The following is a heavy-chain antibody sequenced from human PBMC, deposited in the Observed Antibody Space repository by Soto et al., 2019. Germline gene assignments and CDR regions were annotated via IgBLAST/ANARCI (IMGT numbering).Heavy chain of an antibody. J-gene: IGHJ3*01. D-gene: IGHD6-19*01. Sequence: GGSLRLSCAASGFTFGSYAMSWVRQAPGKGLEWVSTISDSGGNTYNADSVKGRFTISRDNSKNTLYLQMNSLRADDTAVYYCAKETYSSRWHAFSAFDVWGPGTMVTVSS. CDR3: AKETYSSRWHAFSAFDV. CDR2: ISDSGGNT. V-gene: IGHV3-23*01. CDR1: GFTFGSYA.